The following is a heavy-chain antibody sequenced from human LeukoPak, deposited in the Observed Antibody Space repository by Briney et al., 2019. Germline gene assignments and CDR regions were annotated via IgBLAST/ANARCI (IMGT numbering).Heavy chain of an antibody. CDR1: GFTFSSHA. CDR2: INSDGSST. CDR3: ARGYSYGLADY. D-gene: IGHD5-18*01. Sequence: GGSLRLSCAASGFTFSSHAMHWVRQAPGKGLVWVSRINSDGSSTSYADSVKGRFTISRDNAKNTLYLQMNSLRAEDTAVYYCARGYSYGLADYWGQGTLVTVSS. V-gene: IGHV3-74*01. J-gene: IGHJ4*02.